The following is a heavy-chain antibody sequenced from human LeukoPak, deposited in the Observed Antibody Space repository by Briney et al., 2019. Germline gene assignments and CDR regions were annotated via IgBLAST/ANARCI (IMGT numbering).Heavy chain of an antibody. CDR2: IKQDGSEK. CDR3: ARDRHDDFWSGYYERFDY. CDR1: GFTFSSYW. Sequence: PGGSLRLSCAASGFTFSSYWMSWVRQAPGKGLEWVANIKQDGSEKYYVDSVKGRFTISRDNAKNSLYLQMNSLRAEDTAVYYCARDRHDDFWSGYYERFDYWGQGTLVTVSS. V-gene: IGHV3-7*01. J-gene: IGHJ4*02. D-gene: IGHD3-3*01.